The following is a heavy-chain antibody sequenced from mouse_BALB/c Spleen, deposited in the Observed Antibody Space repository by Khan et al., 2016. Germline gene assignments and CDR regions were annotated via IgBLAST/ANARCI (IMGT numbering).Heavy chain of an antibody. CDR2: INPNTDYT. Sequence: VRLQQSGAELAKPGASVKMSCKASGYTFTDYWMHWVNQKPGQGLEWIGYINPNTDYTEYNRKFKAQATLTADKSSSTAYVQLSSLTSEDSAVYYCARWSYYYGSNYGWVAYWGQGTLVTVSA. CDR3: ARWSYYYGSNYGWVAY. J-gene: IGHJ3*01. D-gene: IGHD1-1*01. CDR1: GYTFTDYW. V-gene: IGHV1-7*01.